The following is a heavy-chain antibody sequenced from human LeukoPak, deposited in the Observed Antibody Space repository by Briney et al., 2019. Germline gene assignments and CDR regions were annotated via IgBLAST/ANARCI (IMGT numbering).Heavy chain of an antibody. V-gene: IGHV3-7*01. CDR2: INPDGSEK. J-gene: IGHJ6*04. CDR3: ARDLAAWYV. Sequence: GGSLRLSCAASGFTFSNYWMSWVRQAPGKGLEWVANINPDGSEKYSVDSVTGRFTISRDNAENTMFLQMNSLRAEDSAIYYCARDLAAWYVWGKGTTVTVSS. D-gene: IGHD2-15*01. CDR1: GFTFSNYW.